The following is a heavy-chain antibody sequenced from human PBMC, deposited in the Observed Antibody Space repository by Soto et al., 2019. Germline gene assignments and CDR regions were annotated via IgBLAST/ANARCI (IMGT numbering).Heavy chain of an antibody. V-gene: IGHV4-30-4*01. CDR3: ARGVGGYCSGSSCYDYYYYDMDV. CDR1: GGSINSGEYY. CDR2: IYHSGST. Sequence: TSATLSLTCTVSGGSINSGEYYSTWVRQPPGKCMGRIGYIYHSGSTPSNQSLKIRVTISVDTSKNQFSLNLNSVTATDTAVYYCARGVGGYCSGSSCYDYYYYDMDVWGQGTTVNVS. D-gene: IGHD2-2*01. J-gene: IGHJ6*02.